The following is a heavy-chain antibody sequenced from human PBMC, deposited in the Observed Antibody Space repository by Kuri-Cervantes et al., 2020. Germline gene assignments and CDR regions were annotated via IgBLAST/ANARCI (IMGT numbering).Heavy chain of an antibody. CDR2: IYYSGST. CDR1: GGSISSYY. V-gene: IGHV4-59*01. Sequence: SETLSLTCNVSGGSISSYYWNWIRQPPGKRLEWIGYIYYSGSTNYNPSLKSRVTISVDTSKRQFSLKLTSGTDADTAAYYCARERRGVSDISSYYYYIDVWGKGTTVTVSS. D-gene: IGHD3-3*02. CDR3: ARERRGVSDISSYYYYIDV. J-gene: IGHJ6*03.